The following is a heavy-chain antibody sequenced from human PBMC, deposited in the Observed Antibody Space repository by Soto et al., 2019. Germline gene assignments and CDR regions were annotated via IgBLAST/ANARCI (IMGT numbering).Heavy chain of an antibody. CDR2: ISGSGGST. J-gene: IGHJ6*03. V-gene: IGHV3-23*01. CDR3: AKSLKAPYYYMDV. Sequence: GGSLRLSCAASGFTFSSYAMNWVRQAPGKGLEWVSAISGSGGSTYYADSVKGRFTISRDNSKNTLYLQMNSLRAEDTAVYYCAKSLKAPYYYMDVWGKGTTVTVSS. CDR1: GFTFSSYA.